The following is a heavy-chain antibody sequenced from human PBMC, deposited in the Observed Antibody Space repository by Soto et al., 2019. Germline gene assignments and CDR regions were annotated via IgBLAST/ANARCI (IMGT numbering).Heavy chain of an antibody. CDR1: GGSISSGDYY. V-gene: IGHV4-30-4*01. Sequence: SETLSLTCTVSGGSISSGDYYWSWIRQPPGKGLEWIGYIYYSGSTYYNPSLKSRVTISVDTSKNQFSLKLSSVTAADTAVYYCARAGVSYYDYVWGSYRPVDFDYWGQGTLVTVSS. CDR3: ARAGVSYYDYVWGSYRPVDFDY. J-gene: IGHJ4*02. D-gene: IGHD3-16*02. CDR2: IYYSGST.